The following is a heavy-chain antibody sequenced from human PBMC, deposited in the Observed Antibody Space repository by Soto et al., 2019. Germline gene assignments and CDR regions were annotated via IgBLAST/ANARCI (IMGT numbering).Heavy chain of an antibody. J-gene: IGHJ5*02. CDR3: ARAIFGVVLNNWFEP. CDR1: GYTFTSYG. D-gene: IGHD3-3*01. Sequence: ASVKVSCKASGYTFTSYGISWVRQAPGQGLEWMGWISAYNGNTNYAQKLQGRVTMTTDTSTSTAYMELRSLRSDDTAVYYCARAIFGVVLNNWFEPWGQGTLVTVSS. V-gene: IGHV1-18*01. CDR2: ISAYNGNT.